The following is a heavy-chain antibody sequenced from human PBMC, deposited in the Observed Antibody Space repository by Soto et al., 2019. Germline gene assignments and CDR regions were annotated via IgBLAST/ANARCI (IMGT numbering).Heavy chain of an antibody. D-gene: IGHD3-22*01. CDR1: GGSISSYY. CDR2: IYYSGST. CDR3: ARAYYYDSSGYYWDH. J-gene: IGHJ4*02. Sequence: SETLSLTCTASGGSISSYYWSWIRQPPGKGLEWIGYIYYSGSTNYNPSLKSRVTISVDTSKNQFSLKLSSVTAADTAVYYCARAYYYDSSGYYWDHWGQGTLVTVSS. V-gene: IGHV4-59*01.